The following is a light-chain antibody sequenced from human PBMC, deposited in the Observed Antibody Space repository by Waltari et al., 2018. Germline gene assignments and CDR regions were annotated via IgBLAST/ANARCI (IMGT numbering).Light chain of an antibody. CDR2: DVS. V-gene: IGLV2-14*01. CDR1: SSDVGALNY. CDR3: SSYTTSSTWV. J-gene: IGLJ3*02. Sequence: QSALTQPASVSGSPGQSLTISCPGTSSDVGALNYVSWYQQPPGKAPKLMIYDVSKRSSGVSSRFSGSKSGNTASLTISGLQAEDEADYHCSSYTTSSTWVFAGGTKVTVL.